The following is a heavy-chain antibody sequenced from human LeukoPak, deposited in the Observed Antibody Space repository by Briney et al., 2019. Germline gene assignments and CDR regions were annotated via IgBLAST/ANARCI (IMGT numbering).Heavy chain of an antibody. CDR2: ISAYNGNT. V-gene: IGHV1-18*01. J-gene: IGHJ4*02. Sequence: WASVKVSCKAPGYTFTSYGISWVRQAPGQGLEWMGWISAYNGNTNYAQKLQGRVTMSTDTSTSTAYMELKSLRSDDTAVYYCARDSARPVGATGPAFDYWGQGTLVTVSS. CDR3: ARDSARPVGATGPAFDY. D-gene: IGHD1-26*01. CDR1: GYTFTSYG.